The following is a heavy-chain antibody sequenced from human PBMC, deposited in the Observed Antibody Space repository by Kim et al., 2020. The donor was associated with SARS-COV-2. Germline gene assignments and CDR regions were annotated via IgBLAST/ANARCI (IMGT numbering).Heavy chain of an antibody. J-gene: IGHJ6*01. D-gene: IGHD1-26*01. Sequence: GGSLRLSCAASGFTFNSYGMNWVRQAPGKGLEWVAVITYDGSNKYYADSVKGRFTISRDNSKNTLYLQMNSLRVEDTAVYYCARANLRVLVGHSYYY. CDR1: GFTFNSYG. CDR2: ITYDGSNK. V-gene: IGHV3-30*03. CDR3: ARANLRVLVGHSYYY.